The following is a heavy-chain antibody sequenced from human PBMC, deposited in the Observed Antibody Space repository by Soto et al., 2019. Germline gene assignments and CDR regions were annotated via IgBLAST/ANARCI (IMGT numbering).Heavy chain of an antibody. CDR1: GFTFTSYW. CDR2: IYPGDSDT. D-gene: IGHD2-2*01. CDR3: AKHEGYCSSTTCSNFDY. J-gene: IGHJ4*02. V-gene: IGHV5-51*01. Sequence: GESLKISCKASGFTFTSYWIAWVRQMPGKGLEWMGIIYPGDSDTSYSPSFQGQVTISADKSINTAYLQWSSLKTSDTAMYYCAKHEGYCSSTTCSNFDYWGQGTLVTVSS.